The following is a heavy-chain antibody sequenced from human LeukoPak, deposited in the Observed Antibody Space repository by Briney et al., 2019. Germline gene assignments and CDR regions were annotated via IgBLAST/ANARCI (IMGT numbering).Heavy chain of an antibody. Sequence: SETLSLTCSVSGGSISSFYWSWIRQPPGKGLEWIGYVSYIGSTSYNPSLKSRVTISVDTSKNQFSLKLSSVTAADTAVYYCARLRTTNNWYYDWGQGTLVTVSS. J-gene: IGHJ5*02. CDR2: VSYIGST. D-gene: IGHD1-26*01. V-gene: IGHV4-59*12. CDR1: GGSISSFY. CDR3: ARLRTTNNWYYD.